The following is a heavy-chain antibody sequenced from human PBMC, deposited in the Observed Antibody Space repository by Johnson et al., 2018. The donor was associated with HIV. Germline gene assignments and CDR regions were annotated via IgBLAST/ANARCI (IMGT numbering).Heavy chain of an antibody. D-gene: IGHD2-2*03. Sequence: QEQLVESGGGVVQPGRSLRLSCAASGFTFSSYAMHWVRQAPGKGLEWVAVISYDGSNKYYADSVKGRFTISRDNSKNTLYLQMNSLRAEDTAVYYCARATGSWMDAVDIWGQGTMVTVSS. V-gene: IGHV3-30*04. CDR3: ARATGSWMDAVDI. CDR2: ISYDGSNK. J-gene: IGHJ3*02. CDR1: GFTFSSYA.